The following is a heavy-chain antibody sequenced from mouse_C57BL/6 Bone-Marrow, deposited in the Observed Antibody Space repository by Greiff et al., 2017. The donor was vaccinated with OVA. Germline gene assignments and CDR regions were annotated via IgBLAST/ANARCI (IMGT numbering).Heavy chain of an antibody. CDR1: GYTFTSYW. CDR2: IDPSDSYT. J-gene: IGHJ4*01. CDR3: ARLRWLLPCMDY. D-gene: IGHD2-3*01. Sequence: QVQLKQPGAELVMPGASVKLSCKASGYTFTSYWMHWVKQRPGQGLEWIGEIDPSDSYTNYNQKFKGKSTLTVDKSSSTAYMQLRSLTSEDSAVYYCARLRWLLPCMDYWGQGTSVTVSS. V-gene: IGHV1-69*01.